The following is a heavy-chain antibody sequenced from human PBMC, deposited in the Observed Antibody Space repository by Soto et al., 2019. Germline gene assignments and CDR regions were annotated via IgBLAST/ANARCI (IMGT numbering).Heavy chain of an antibody. D-gene: IGHD2-2*01. Sequence: GGSLRLSCAASGFTFSSYGMHWVRQAPGKGLEWVAVRWYDGSNKYYADYVKGRFTISRDNSKKTLYLQMNRPRAEDTAVYYCARGQGSRNQQDYYYYGMDVWGQGTPGTVSS. V-gene: IGHV3-33*01. J-gene: IGHJ6*02. CDR1: GFTFSSYG. CDR2: RWYDGSNK. CDR3: ARGQGSRNQQDYYYYGMDV.